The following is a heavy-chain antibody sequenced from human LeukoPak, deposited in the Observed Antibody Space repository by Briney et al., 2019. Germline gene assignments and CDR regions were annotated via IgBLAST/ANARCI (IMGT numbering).Heavy chain of an antibody. Sequence: GGPLRLSCAASGFTFSTFSMNWVRQAPGKGLEWVSYISDSSSTIYYAESVKGRFTISRDNAKSSLYLQMNSLRAEDTAMYYCAGDLSDDTSGHWGQGTLVTVSS. J-gene: IGHJ4*02. V-gene: IGHV3-48*01. D-gene: IGHD3-22*01. CDR3: AGDLSDDTSGH. CDR1: GFTFSTFS. CDR2: ISDSSSTI.